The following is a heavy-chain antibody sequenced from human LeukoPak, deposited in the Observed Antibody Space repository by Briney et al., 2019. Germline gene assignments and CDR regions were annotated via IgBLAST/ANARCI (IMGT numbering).Heavy chain of an antibody. CDR1: GYTFTGYY. CDR2: INPNSGGT. CDR3: ARDRGYCSSTSCPYYYYYYGMDV. J-gene: IGHJ6*02. V-gene: IGHV1-2*02. D-gene: IGHD2-2*01. Sequence: ASVKVSCKASGYTFTGYYIHWVRQAPGRGLEWMGWINPNSGGTNYAQKFQGRVTMTRDTSISTAYMELSRLRSDDTAVYYCARDRGYCSSTSCPYYYYYYGMDVWGQGTTVTVSS.